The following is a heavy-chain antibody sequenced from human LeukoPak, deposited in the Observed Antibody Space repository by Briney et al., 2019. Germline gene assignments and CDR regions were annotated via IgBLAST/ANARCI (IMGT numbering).Heavy chain of an antibody. CDR3: ATSDYYDSSGSLGLGVFDY. CDR2: IYPGDSDT. D-gene: IGHD3-22*01. CDR1: GYSFTSYW. J-gene: IGHJ4*02. V-gene: IGHV5-51*01. Sequence: GESLKISCKGSGYSFTSYWIGWVRQMPGKGLEWMGIIYPGDSDTRYSPSFQGRVTISADKSISTAYLQWSSLKASDTAMYYCATSDYYDSSGSLGLGVFDYWGQGTLVTVSS.